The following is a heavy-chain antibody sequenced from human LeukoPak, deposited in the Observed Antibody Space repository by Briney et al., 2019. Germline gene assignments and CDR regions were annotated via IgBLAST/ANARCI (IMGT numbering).Heavy chain of an antibody. CDR2: ISSSSSYI. CDR1: GFTFSSYS. V-gene: IGHV3-21*01. CDR3: ARDCSSTSCYLLFDY. D-gene: IGHD2-2*01. Sequence: GVSLRLSCAASGFTFSSYSMNWVRQAPGKGLEWVSSISSSSSYIYYADSVKGRFTISRDNAKNSLYLQMNSLRAEDTAVYYCARDCSSTSCYLLFDYWGQGTLVTVSS. J-gene: IGHJ4*02.